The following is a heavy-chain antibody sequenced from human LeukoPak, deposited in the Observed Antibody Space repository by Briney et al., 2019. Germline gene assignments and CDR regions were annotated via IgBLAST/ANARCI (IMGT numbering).Heavy chain of an antibody. CDR1: GLTFTTSA. Sequence: GGSLRLSCAATGLTFTTSAMTWVRQAPGKGLEWVSSISGSGGRSYHADSVKGRFTISRDNSKNTVYLHMNSLRADDTAIYYCASGRGYYEYWGQGTLVTVSS. V-gene: IGHV3-23*01. J-gene: IGHJ4*02. CDR3: ASGRGYYEY. D-gene: IGHD2-15*01. CDR2: ISGSGGRS.